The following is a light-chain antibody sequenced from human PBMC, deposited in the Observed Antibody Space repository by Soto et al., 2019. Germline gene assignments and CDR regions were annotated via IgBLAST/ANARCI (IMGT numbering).Light chain of an antibody. CDR1: QSVFYTSTNENY. V-gene: IGKV4-1*01. CDR2: WTS. J-gene: IGKJ2*01. Sequence: DIVMTQSPDSLAVSLGERATINCKSSQSVFYTSTNENYVAWYQQKPGQPPKLLMYWTSSRESGVPDRFSDSGSGTDFTLTISNVQAEDVAVYYCQQFYLTPYTFGQGTKLEIK. CDR3: QQFYLTPYT.